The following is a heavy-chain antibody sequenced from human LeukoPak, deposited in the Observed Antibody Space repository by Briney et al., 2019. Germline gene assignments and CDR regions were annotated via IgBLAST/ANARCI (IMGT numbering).Heavy chain of an antibody. J-gene: IGHJ5*02. V-gene: IGHV1-46*01. CDR3: ARGERITMKVVVTLTDWIDP. Sequence: ASVKVSCKASGYTFISYYMHWVRQAPGQGLEWMGIINPSGGSTTYAQKFQGRVTMTRDMTTSTVYMELSSLRSEDTAVYYCARGERITMKVVVTLTDWIDPWGQGTLVTVSS. CDR1: GYTFISYY. CDR2: INPSGGST. D-gene: IGHD3-22*01.